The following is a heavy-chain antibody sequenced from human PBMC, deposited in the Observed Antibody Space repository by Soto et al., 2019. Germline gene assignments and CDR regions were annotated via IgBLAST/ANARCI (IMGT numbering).Heavy chain of an antibody. CDR2: IYYSGGT. CDR3: ARCRGYCSGMSCFCSFDP. Sequence: QLQLQESGPGLVKSSETLSLTCTLSGDSIRNINYYWGWIRQPPGKGLEWIGSIYYSGGTYYNPSLKNRVAMSLDTSKNDFSLNLSSVPAADTAVYYCARCRGYCSGMSCFCSFDPWGQGTLVSVSS. J-gene: IGHJ5*02. V-gene: IGHV4-39*02. CDR1: GDSIRNINYY. D-gene: IGHD2-15*01.